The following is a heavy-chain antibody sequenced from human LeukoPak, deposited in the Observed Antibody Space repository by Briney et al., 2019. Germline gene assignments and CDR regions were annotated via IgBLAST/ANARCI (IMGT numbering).Heavy chain of an antibody. CDR1: GFTFNIYA. CDR2: ISGGGVST. J-gene: IGHJ4*02. D-gene: IGHD3-22*01. Sequence: GGSLRLSCAASGFTFNIYAMTWVRRAPGKGLEWVSGISGGGVSTYYADSVKGRFTISRDNSKNILYLQMNSLRAEDTAVYYCAKDSQEYDSSGYYSPSDYWGQGTLVTVSS. V-gene: IGHV3-23*01. CDR3: AKDSQEYDSSGYYSPSDY.